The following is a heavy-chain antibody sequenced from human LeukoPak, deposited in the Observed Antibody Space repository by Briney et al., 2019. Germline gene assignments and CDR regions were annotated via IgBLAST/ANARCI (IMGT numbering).Heavy chain of an antibody. CDR1: DGSIDSYY. V-gene: IGHV4-59*01. Sequence: SETLSLTCTVSDGSIDSYYWSWIRQPPGKGLEWIGYIYYSGSTNYNPSLKSRVTISVDTSKNQFSLKLSSVTAADTAVYYCARAYCSGGSCYLGDYWGQGTLVTVSS. D-gene: IGHD2-15*01. CDR3: ARAYCSGGSCYLGDY. CDR2: IYYSGST. J-gene: IGHJ4*02.